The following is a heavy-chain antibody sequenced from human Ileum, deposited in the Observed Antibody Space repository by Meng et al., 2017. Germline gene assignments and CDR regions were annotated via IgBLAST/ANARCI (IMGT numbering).Heavy chain of an antibody. D-gene: IGHD2-21*01. Sequence: QLHLQESGPGMGKPSGTLSLTCAVSGVSSSSSNWWSWVRQPPGKGLEWIGEIYNSGSTNYNPSLKSRVTISVDKSKNQFSLKLSSVTAADTAVYYCAKNGAYCLESWGQGTLVTVSS. J-gene: IGHJ4*02. CDR3: AKNGAYCLES. V-gene: IGHV4-4*02. CDR1: GVSSSSSNW. CDR2: IYNSGST.